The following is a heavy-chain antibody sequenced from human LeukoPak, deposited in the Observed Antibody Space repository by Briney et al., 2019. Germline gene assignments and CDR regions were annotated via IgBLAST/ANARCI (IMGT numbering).Heavy chain of an antibody. CDR3: ARGSDFT. Sequence: GGSLRLSCAASEFTFSSYWMSWVRQAPGKGLEWVAVIWYDGSNKYYADSVKGRFTISRDNSKNTLYLQMNSLRAEDTAVYYCARGSDFTWGQGTLVTVSS. CDR1: EFTFSSYW. CDR2: IWYDGSNK. J-gene: IGHJ5*02. V-gene: IGHV3-33*08. D-gene: IGHD2/OR15-2a*01.